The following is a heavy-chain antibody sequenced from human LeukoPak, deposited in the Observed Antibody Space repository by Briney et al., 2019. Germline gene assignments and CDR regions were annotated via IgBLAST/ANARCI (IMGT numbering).Heavy chain of an antibody. D-gene: IGHD3-10*01. V-gene: IGHV3-21*04. J-gene: IGHJ4*02. CDR1: GFTFRTHS. Sequence: GGSLRLACEASGFTFRTHSMNWVRQAPGKGLEWVSSITKSSTYVYYADPVKGRFTISRDNANNSLFLQMNNLGVDDTGVYYCARGSGVHVWGQGTLVIVSS. CDR3: ARGSGVHV. CDR2: ITKSSTYV.